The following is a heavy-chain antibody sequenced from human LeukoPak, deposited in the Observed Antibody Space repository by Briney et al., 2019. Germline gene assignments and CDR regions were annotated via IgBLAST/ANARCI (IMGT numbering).Heavy chain of an antibody. Sequence: GRSLRLSCAASGFTFSSYGMHWVRQAPGKGLEWVAVISYDGSNKYYADSVKGRFTISRDNSKNTLYLQMNSLRAEDTAVYYCAKDLEPQLVGAADYWGQGTLVTVS. CDR2: ISYDGSNK. D-gene: IGHD1-26*01. CDR1: GFTFSSYG. CDR3: AKDLEPQLVGAADY. V-gene: IGHV3-30*18. J-gene: IGHJ4*02.